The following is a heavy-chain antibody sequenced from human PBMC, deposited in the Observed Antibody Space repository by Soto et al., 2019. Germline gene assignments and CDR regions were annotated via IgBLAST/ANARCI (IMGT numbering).Heavy chain of an antibody. CDR2: ISAGNGNT. D-gene: IGHD2-2*01. J-gene: IGHJ4*02. CDR1: GYTFTSYG. Sequence: ASVKVSCKASGYTFTSYGIRWVRQAPGQGLEWMGWISAGNGNTNYAQKFQGRVTITRDTSTSTAYMELRSLRSEDTAVYYCARDPGYCSSTSCYRAGNFDYWGQGTLVTVSS. V-gene: IGHV1-18*01. CDR3: ARDPGYCSSTSCYRAGNFDY.